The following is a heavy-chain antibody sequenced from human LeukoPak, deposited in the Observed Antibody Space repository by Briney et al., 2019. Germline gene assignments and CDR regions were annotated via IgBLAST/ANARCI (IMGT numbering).Heavy chain of an antibody. Sequence: ASVKVSCKASGYTFTSYYMHWVRQASGQGLEWMGGIIPIFGTANYAQKFQGRVTITADESTSTAYMELSSLRSEDTAVYYCARSMEYYYYYGMDVWGQGTTVTVSS. V-gene: IGHV1-69*13. CDR3: ARSMEYYYYYGMDV. CDR2: IIPIFGTA. J-gene: IGHJ6*02. CDR1: GYTFTSYY. D-gene: IGHD2/OR15-2a*01.